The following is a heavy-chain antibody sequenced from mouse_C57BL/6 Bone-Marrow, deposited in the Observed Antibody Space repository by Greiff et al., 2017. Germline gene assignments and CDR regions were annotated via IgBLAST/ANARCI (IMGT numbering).Heavy chain of an antibody. Sequence: VQLQQSGPELVKPGASVKISCKASGYTFTDYYMNWVKQSPGKSLEWIGDINPNNGGTSYNQKFKGKATLTVDKSSSTAYMERRSLTSEDSAVYYCARCGYSAMDYWGQGNSVTVSA. CDR3: ARCGYSAMDY. V-gene: IGHV1-26*01. D-gene: IGHD2-2*01. J-gene: IGHJ4*01. CDR1: GYTFTDYY. CDR2: INPNNGGT.